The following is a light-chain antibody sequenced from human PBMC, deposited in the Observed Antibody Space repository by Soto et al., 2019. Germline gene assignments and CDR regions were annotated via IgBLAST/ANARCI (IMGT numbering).Light chain of an antibody. CDR3: QHYNSYPWT. J-gene: IGKJ1*01. CDR1: QSINRW. Sequence: DIQMTQSPSTLSASVGDRVTITCRASQSINRWLAWYQQKPGKAPKLLIYKASTLESGVPSRFSGGGLGTEFSLNITSLQPDDFATYYCQHYNSYPWTFGQGTKVDIK. V-gene: IGKV1-5*03. CDR2: KAS.